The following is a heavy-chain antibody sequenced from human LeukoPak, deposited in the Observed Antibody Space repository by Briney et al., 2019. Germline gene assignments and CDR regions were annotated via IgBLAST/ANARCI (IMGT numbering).Heavy chain of an antibody. CDR2: VYPGDSDT. V-gene: IGHV5-51*01. D-gene: IGHD1-14*01. CDR3: ARHLAPDEMFDP. CDR1: GYSFTNYW. J-gene: IGHJ5*02. Sequence: GESLQISCKGSGYSFTNYWIAWVRQMPGKGLEWMGMVYPGDSDTRYSPSFEGQVTISADKSNNTAYLRWSGLKASDTAMYYCARHLAPDEMFDPWGQGTLVTVSS.